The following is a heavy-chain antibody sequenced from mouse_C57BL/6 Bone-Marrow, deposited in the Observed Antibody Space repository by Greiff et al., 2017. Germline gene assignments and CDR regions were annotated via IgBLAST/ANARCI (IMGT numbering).Heavy chain of an antibody. CDR3: ARDATWAYAMDY. CDR1: GFTFSDFY. CDR2: SRNKANDYTT. J-gene: IGHJ4*01. Sequence: EVNVVESGGGLVQSGRSLRLSCATSGFTFSDFYMEWVRQAPGKGLEWIAASRNKANDYTTEYSASVKGRFIVSRDTSQSILYLQMNALRAEDTAIYYCARDATWAYAMDYWGQGTSVTVSS. D-gene: IGHD4-1*01. V-gene: IGHV7-1*01.